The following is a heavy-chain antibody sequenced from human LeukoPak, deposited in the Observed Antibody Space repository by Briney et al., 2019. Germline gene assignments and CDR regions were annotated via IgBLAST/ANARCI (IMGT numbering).Heavy chain of an antibody. CDR1: GFTFDDYG. CDR2: INWNGGST. D-gene: IGHD4-17*01. Sequence: PGWSLRLSCAASGFTFDDYGMSWVRQAPGKGLEWVSGINWNGGSTGYADSVKGRFTISRDNAKNSLYLQMNSLRAEDTALYYCARWRRSDDYGDYRAYFDYWGQGTLVTVSS. CDR3: ARWRRSDDYGDYRAYFDY. J-gene: IGHJ4*02. V-gene: IGHV3-20*04.